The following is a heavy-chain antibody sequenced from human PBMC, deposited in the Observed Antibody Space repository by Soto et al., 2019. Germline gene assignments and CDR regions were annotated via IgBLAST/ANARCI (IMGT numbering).Heavy chain of an antibody. CDR1: GFTFSSYG. D-gene: IGHD3-10*01. J-gene: IGHJ4*02. CDR3: ARAGLLWFGESSGGDY. V-gene: IGHV3-33*01. Sequence: GGSLRLSCAASGFTFSSYGMHWVRQAPGKGLEWVAVIWYDGSNKYYADSVKGRFTISRDNSKNTLYLQMNSLRAEDTAVYYCARAGLLWFGESSGGDYWGQGTLVTVSS. CDR2: IWYDGSNK.